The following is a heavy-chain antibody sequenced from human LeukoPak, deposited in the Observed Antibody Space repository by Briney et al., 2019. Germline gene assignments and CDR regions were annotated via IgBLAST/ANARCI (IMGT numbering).Heavy chain of an antibody. CDR3: ARATYYYDSSGYRFGETFDY. D-gene: IGHD3-22*01. Sequence: SSETLSLTCAVYGGSFSGYYWSWIRQPPGKGLEWIGEINHSGSTNYNPSLKSRGTISVDTSKNQFSLKLSSVTAADTAVYYCARATYYYDSSGYRFGETFDYWGQGTLVTVSS. CDR2: INHSGST. J-gene: IGHJ4*02. V-gene: IGHV4-34*01. CDR1: GGSFSGYY.